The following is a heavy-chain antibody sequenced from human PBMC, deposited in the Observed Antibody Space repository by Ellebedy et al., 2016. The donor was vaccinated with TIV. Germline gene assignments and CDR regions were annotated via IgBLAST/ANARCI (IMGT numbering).Heavy chain of an antibody. J-gene: IGHJ5*02. CDR1: GFPYRSYW. CDR3: VRAVPNWFDP. V-gene: IGHV3-7*01. CDR2: IKEDVSEK. Sequence: GESLKISCAASGFPYRSYWMSWVRQAPGKGLEWVANIKEDVSEKTYVDSVKGRFTISRDNAKNSLYLQMNSLRADDTAVYYCVRAVPNWFDPWGQGTLVTVSS.